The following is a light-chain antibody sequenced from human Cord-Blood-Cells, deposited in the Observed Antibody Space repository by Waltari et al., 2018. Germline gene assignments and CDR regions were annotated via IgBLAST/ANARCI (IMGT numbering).Light chain of an antibody. CDR3: QSYDSSLSGVV. CDR2: GNS. J-gene: IGLJ2*01. V-gene: IGLV1-40*01. CDR1: SSNIGAGYD. Sequence: QSVLTQPPSVSGAPGQRVTISCTGSSSNIGAGYDVHWYQQLPGTAPKLLSYGNSNRPSAVPDRFSGSKSGTSASLAITGLQAEDEADYYCQSYDSSLSGVVFGGGTKLTVL.